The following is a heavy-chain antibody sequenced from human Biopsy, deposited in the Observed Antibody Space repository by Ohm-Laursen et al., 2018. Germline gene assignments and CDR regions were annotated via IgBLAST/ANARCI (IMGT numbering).Heavy chain of an antibody. Sequence: TLSLTCTVSGGSINGGRYYWNWMRHHPGKGLEWIGNIFYSANTYYNPSLKSRVTISVDTSKNQFSLKLSSVTAADTAVYYCARLGSGDYFPTFFDFWGQGALVTVSS. D-gene: IGHD5-12*01. J-gene: IGHJ4*02. CDR2: IFYSANT. CDR3: ARLGSGDYFPTFFDF. V-gene: IGHV4-31*03. CDR1: GGSINGGRYY.